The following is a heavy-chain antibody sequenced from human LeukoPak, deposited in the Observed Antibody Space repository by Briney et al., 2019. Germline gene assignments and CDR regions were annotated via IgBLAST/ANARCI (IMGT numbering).Heavy chain of an antibody. V-gene: IGHV3-74*01. Sequence: PGGSLRLSCAASGFTFSSYWMHWVRQAPGKGLVWVSRINSDGSSTSYADSVKGRFTISRDNAKNTLYLQMNSLRAEDTAVYYCARGGDFDWLFFDCWGQGTLVTVSS. D-gene: IGHD3-9*01. CDR3: ARGGDFDWLFFDC. J-gene: IGHJ4*02. CDR1: GFTFSSYW. CDR2: INSDGSST.